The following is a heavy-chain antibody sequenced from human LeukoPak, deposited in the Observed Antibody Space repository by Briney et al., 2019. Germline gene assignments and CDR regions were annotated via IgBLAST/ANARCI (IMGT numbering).Heavy chain of an antibody. CDR1: GFTFSSYS. Sequence: GGSLRLSCAASGFTFSSYSMNWVRQAPGKGLEWVSSVSGSSSNIQYADSVKGRFTISRDNAKKSLYLQMNSLRAEDTGVYYCAKDDGGSYYIYYYYMDVWGKGTTVTISS. CDR2: VSGSSSNI. D-gene: IGHD1-26*01. J-gene: IGHJ6*03. CDR3: AKDDGGSYYIYYYYMDV. V-gene: IGHV3-21*01.